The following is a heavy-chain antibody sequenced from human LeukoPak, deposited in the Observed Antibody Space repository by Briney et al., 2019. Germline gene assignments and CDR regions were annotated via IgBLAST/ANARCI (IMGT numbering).Heavy chain of an antibody. D-gene: IGHD4-17*01. CDR3: ARDPDYGDYVNHFDY. CDR1: GFTFSSYW. J-gene: IGHJ4*02. CDR2: IKQDGSEK. Sequence: PGGSLRLSCAASGFTFSSYWMSWVRQAPGKGLEWVANIKQDGSEKYYVDSVKGRFTISRDNAKNSLYLQMNSLRAEDTAAYYCARDPDYGDYVNHFDYWGQGTLVTVSS. V-gene: IGHV3-7*01.